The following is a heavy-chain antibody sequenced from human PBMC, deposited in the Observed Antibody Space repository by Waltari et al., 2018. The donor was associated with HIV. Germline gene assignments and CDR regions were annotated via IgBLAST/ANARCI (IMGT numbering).Heavy chain of an antibody. CDR1: GGSFSGYY. CDR2: INHSGST. J-gene: IGHJ6*02. V-gene: IGHV4-34*01. CDR3: ASSPPFRGYYYYYYGMDV. Sequence: QVQLQQWGAGLLKPSETLSLTCAVYGGSFSGYYWSWIRQPPGKGLEWIGEINHSGSTNYNPSLKSRVTISVDTSKNQFSLKLSSVTAADTAVYYCASSPPFRGYYYYYYGMDVWGQGTTVTVSS.